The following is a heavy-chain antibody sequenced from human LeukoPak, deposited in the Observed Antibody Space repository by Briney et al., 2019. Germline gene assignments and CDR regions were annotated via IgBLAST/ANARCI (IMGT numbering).Heavy chain of an antibody. CDR3: AKTPGVVVNYLDY. J-gene: IGHJ4*02. CDR2: ISGSGHYT. V-gene: IGHV3-23*01. CDR1: GLTFSNYA. Sequence: GGSLRLSCAASGLTFSNYAMSWVRQAPGKGLEWVSTISGSGHYTYYADSVKGRFTISRDNSKNTLYLQMNSLRAEDTAIYYYAKTPGVVVNYLDYWGQGTLVTVSS. D-gene: IGHD3-22*01.